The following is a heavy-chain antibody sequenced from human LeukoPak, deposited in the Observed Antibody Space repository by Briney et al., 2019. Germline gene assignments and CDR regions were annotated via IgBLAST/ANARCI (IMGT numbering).Heavy chain of an antibody. J-gene: IGHJ5*02. CDR3: AKVPSGNQFDP. D-gene: IGHD1-26*01. Sequence: GGSLRLSCAASGFSFSSYGMHWVRQAPGKGLEWVAFIRYDGGNNKYYADSVKGRFTISRDNSKNTLYLQMNSLRPEDTAVYYCAKVPSGNQFDPWGQGTLVTVSS. CDR2: IRYDGGNN. CDR1: GFSFSSYG. V-gene: IGHV3-30*02.